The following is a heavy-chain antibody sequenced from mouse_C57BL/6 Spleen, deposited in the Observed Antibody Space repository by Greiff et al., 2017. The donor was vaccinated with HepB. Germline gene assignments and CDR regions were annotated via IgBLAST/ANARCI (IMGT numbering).Heavy chain of an antibody. CDR3: ARWTVVAPYAMDY. V-gene: IGHV1-50*01. Sequence: QVQLQQPGAELVKPGASVKLSCKASGYTFTSYWMQWVKQRPGQGLEWIGYIDPSDSYTNYNQKFKGKVTLSVDTATNTPYMQLSSLTSEDSAVYYCARWTVVAPYAMDYWGQGTSVTVSS. D-gene: IGHD1-1*01. J-gene: IGHJ4*01. CDR2: IDPSDSYT. CDR1: GYTFTSYW.